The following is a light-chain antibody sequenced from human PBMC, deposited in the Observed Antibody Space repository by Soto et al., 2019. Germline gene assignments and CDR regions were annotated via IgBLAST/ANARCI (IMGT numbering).Light chain of an antibody. J-gene: IGKJ2*01. V-gene: IGKV1-5*03. CDR1: QSISSW. Sequence: DIQMTQSPSTLSASVGDRVTITCRASQSISSWLAWYQQKPGKAPKLLMYKASSLETGVPSRFIGSGSETEFTLTINSLQPDDFASYYCQQYSTYPYTFGQGTKLQIK. CDR2: KAS. CDR3: QQYSTYPYT.